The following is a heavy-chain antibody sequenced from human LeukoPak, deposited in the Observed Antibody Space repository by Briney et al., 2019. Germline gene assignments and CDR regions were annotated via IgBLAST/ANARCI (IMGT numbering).Heavy chain of an antibody. Sequence: GGSLKISCKGSGYSFSTYWIGWVRQMPGKGLEWMGIIYPGDSDTRSSPSFQGQVTISADKSINTAYLQWSSLKASDTAIYYCATTSRYFDHWGQGTLVTVSS. CDR3: ATTSRYFDH. CDR1: GYSFSTYW. CDR2: IYPGDSDT. J-gene: IGHJ4*02. V-gene: IGHV5-51*01.